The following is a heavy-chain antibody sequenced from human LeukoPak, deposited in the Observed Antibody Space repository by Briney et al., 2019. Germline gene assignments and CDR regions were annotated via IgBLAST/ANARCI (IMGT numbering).Heavy chain of an antibody. CDR1: GGSISSYY. CDR3: AREGPVSSRFGVVTLYYYYMDV. CDR2: IYTSGST. J-gene: IGHJ6*03. D-gene: IGHD3-3*01. V-gene: IGHV4-4*07. Sequence: PSETLSLTCTVPGGSISSYYWSWLRQPAGKGLEWLGRIYTSGSTNYNPSLKSRVTMSVDTSKNQFSLKLSSVTAADAAVYYCAREGPVSSRFGVVTLYYYYMDVWGKGTTVTVSS.